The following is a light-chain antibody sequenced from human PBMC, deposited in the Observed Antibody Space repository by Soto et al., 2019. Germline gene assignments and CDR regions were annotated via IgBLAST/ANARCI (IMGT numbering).Light chain of an antibody. CDR3: KSYAGSHTDV. J-gene: IGLJ6*01. CDR1: RNYIGVYDL. Sequence: QSVLTQPPSASGSPRQSVTISCTGTRNYIGVYDLVSCYQQHPRKAPSLIIYAVDQPPSGVPDRFSGSKSGNTASLTVSGLQAADEADYFCKSYAGSHTDVFGSGTKVTV. CDR2: AVD. V-gene: IGLV2-8*01.